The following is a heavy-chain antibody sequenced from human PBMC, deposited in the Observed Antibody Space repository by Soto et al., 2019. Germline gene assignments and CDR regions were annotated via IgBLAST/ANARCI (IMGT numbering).Heavy chain of an antibody. V-gene: IGHV4-34*02. CDR1: GGSFRGLS. Sequence: QVQLQQWGAGHLRASETLSLTCAVYGGSFRGLSWNWIRQSPGEKLEGIGEIDYRGNTNYNPSLRSRVTLSGAASKNQSSLKVRSVTAADAANYYCARSRKGGDNSLGLDYWGRGTLVTVSS. J-gene: IGHJ4*02. D-gene: IGHD2-21*01. CDR2: IDYRGNT. CDR3: ARSRKGGDNSLGLDY.